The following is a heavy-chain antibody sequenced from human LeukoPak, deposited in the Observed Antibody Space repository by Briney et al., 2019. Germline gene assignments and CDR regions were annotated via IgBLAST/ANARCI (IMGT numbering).Heavy chain of an antibody. V-gene: IGHV4-39*01. CDR1: GGSISSLTYY. J-gene: IGHJ6*02. Sequence: PSETLSLTCTVSGGSISSLTYYWGWIRQPPGKGLEWIGGIYYSGSTYYNPSLKSRVTISVDTSKNQFSLKLSSVTAADTAVYYCARHFPYYYYYGLDVWGQGTTVTVSS. CDR3: ARHFPYYYYYGLDV. CDR2: IYYSGST.